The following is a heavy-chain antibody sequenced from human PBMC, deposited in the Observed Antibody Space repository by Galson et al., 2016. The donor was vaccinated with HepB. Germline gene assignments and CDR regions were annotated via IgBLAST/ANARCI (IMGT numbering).Heavy chain of an antibody. J-gene: IGHJ6*02. D-gene: IGHD3-9*01. Sequence: SVKVSCKASGYTFSPYGIHWVRQAPGQSLEWMGWINPGKGNTKYSQKFQGRITITRDTSASTAHMELSSLRSEDTAVYYCARTYDVLTGSGDYYYYGMDVWSQGTTVTVSS. CDR2: INPGKGNT. CDR3: ARTYDVLTGSGDYYYYGMDV. V-gene: IGHV1-3*01. CDR1: GYTFSPYG.